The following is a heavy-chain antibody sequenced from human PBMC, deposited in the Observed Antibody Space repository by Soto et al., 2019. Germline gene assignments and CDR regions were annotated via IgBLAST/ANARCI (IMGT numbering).Heavy chain of an antibody. CDR1: GGSISSGDYY. D-gene: IGHD2-2*02. J-gene: IGHJ5*02. Sequence: SETLSLTCTVSGGSISSGDYYWSWIRQPPGKGLEWIGYIYYSGSTYYNPSLKSRVTISVDTSKNQFSLKLSSVTAADTAVYYCASSIVLVPAAIDGNWFDPWGQGTLVTVSS. CDR2: IYYSGST. V-gene: IGHV4-30-4*01. CDR3: ASSIVLVPAAIDGNWFDP.